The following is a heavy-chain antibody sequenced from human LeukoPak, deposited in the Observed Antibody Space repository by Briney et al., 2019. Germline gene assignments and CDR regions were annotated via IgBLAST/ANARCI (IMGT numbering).Heavy chain of an antibody. J-gene: IGHJ6*03. Sequence: ASVKVSCKASGYTFTSYGISWVRQAPGQGLEWMGWISAYNGNTNYAQKLQGRVTMTTDTSTSTAYMELRSLRSDDTAVYYCARGRCSSTSCYTLGWRRGYYYMDVWGKGTTVTVSS. CDR2: ISAYNGNT. CDR3: ARGRCSSTSCYTLGWRRGYYYMDV. D-gene: IGHD2-2*02. CDR1: GYTFTSYG. V-gene: IGHV1-18*01.